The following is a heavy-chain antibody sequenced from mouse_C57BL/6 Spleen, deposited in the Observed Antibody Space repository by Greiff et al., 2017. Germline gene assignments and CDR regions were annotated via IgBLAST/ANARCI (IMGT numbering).Heavy chain of an antibody. CDR3: AIDITTVGERFAY. D-gene: IGHD1-1*01. CDR1: GYTFTSYW. V-gene: IGHV1-74*01. CDR2: IHPSDSDT. J-gene: IGHJ3*01. Sequence: QVQLQQPGAELVKPGASVKVSCKASGYTFTSYWMHWVKQRPGQGLEWIGRIHPSDSDTNYNQKFKGKATFTVDKSSSTAYMQLSSLTSEASAVYYCAIDITTVGERFAYWGQGTLVTVSA.